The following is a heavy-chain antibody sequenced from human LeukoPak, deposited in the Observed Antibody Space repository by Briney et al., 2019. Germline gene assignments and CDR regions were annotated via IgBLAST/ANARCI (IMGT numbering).Heavy chain of an antibody. J-gene: IGHJ3*02. CDR3: AVYGDYDSHAFDI. CDR1: GGTFSSYA. D-gene: IGHD4-17*01. V-gene: IGHV1-69*01. CDR2: IIPIFGTA. Sequence: SVKVSCKASGGTFSSYAISWVRQAPGQGLEWMGGIIPIFGTANYAQKFQGRVTITADESTSAAYMELSSLRSEDTAVYYCAVYGDYDSHAFDIWGQGTMVTVSS.